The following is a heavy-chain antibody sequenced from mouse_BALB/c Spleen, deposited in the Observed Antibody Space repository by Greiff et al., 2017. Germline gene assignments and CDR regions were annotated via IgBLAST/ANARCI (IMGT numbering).Heavy chain of an antibody. Sequence: QVQLKQSGPELVKPGASVKISCKASGYAFSSSWMNWVKQRPGQGLEWIGRIYPGDGDTNYNGKFKGKATLTADKSSSTAYMQLSSLTSVDSAVYFCARRGLRLPIVDYWGQGTSVTVSS. D-gene: IGHD1-2*01. CDR3: ARRGLRLPIVDY. J-gene: IGHJ4*01. CDR2: IYPGDGDT. CDR1: GYAFSSSW. V-gene: IGHV1-82*01.